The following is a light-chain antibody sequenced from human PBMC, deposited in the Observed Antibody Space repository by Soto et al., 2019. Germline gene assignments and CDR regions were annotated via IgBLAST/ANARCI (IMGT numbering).Light chain of an antibody. J-gene: IGKJ3*01. CDR2: GAS. Sequence: EIVLTQSPGTLSVSPGERVTLSCRASQSVTSNYLAWYQQRPGQAPRLLIFGASYRATGIPGRFSGSVSGTDFTLTISRLEPEDFAVYYCQQYSSSPPEFTFGPGTRVDSK. CDR3: QQYSSSPPEFT. V-gene: IGKV3-20*01. CDR1: QSVTSNY.